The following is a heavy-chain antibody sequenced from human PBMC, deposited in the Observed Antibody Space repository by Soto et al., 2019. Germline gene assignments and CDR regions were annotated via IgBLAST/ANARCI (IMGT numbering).Heavy chain of an antibody. V-gene: IGHV1-24*01. CDR3: AVIPLYRLGDMTVSVDS. CDR1: GYTLTELS. CDR2: FDPEDGET. D-gene: IGHD3-16*01. Sequence: ASVKVSCKVSGYTLTELSMHWVRQAPGKGLEWMGGFDPEDGETFYAQKFQARVTMTEDTSTDTAYMELSSLGSEDTAVYYCAVIPLYRLGDMTVSVDSWGQGTLVTV. J-gene: IGHJ4*02.